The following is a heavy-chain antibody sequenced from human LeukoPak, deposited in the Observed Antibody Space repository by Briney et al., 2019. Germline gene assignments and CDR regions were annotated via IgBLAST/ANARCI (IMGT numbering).Heavy chain of an antibody. J-gene: IGHJ4*02. D-gene: IGHD1-26*01. CDR1: GFTFSNXX. Sequence: PGGSLRLSCAAXGFTFSNXXXXXXXXXXXXXXXXXXAISGSGDNTYXXXXXXXXXTISRDNXXNTLFLQMNSLRAEDTAVYYCAKGGSSGSYYSFDYWGQGTLVTVSS. CDR2: ISGSGDNT. V-gene: IGHV3-23*01. CDR3: AKGGSSGSYYSFDY.